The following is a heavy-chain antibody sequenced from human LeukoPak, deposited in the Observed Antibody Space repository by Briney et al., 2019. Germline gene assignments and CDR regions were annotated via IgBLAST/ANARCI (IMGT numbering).Heavy chain of an antibody. CDR2: IIPILGIA. CDR1: GGTFSSYA. J-gene: IGHJ5*02. V-gene: IGHV1-69*04. D-gene: IGHD3-10*01. CDR3: AGGDPDYYGSGSPLFDP. Sequence: SVKVSCKASGGTFSSYAISWVRQAPGQGLEWMGRIIPILGIANYAQKFQGRVTITADKSTSTVYMELSSLRSEDTAVYYCAGGDPDYYGSGSPLFDPWGQGTLVTVSS.